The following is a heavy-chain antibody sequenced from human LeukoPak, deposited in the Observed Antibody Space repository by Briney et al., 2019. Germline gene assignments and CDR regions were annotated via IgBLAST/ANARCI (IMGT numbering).Heavy chain of an antibody. CDR3: ARGALDAFDI. Sequence: PQTLSLTCTVSGGSISSYYWSWIRQPPGKGLEWIGYIYYSGSPNYNPSLKSRVTISVDTSKNQFSLKRSSVTAADTAVYYCARGALDAFDIWGQGTMVTVSS. V-gene: IGHV4-59*01. J-gene: IGHJ3*02. CDR2: IYYSGSP. CDR1: GGSISSYY.